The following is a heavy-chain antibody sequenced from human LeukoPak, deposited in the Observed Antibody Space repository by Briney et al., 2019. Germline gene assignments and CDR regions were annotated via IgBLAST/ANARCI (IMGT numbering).Heavy chain of an antibody. CDR1: GGSFSGYY. Sequence: QPSETLSLTCAVYGGSFSGYYWSWIRQPPGKGLEWIGEINHSGSTNYNPSLKSRVTISVDTSKNQFSLKLSSVTAADTAVYYCARGRPYNVGLPPWFDPWGQGTLVTVSS. CDR3: ARGRPYNVGLPPWFDP. J-gene: IGHJ5*02. D-gene: IGHD1-14*01. CDR2: INHSGST. V-gene: IGHV4-34*01.